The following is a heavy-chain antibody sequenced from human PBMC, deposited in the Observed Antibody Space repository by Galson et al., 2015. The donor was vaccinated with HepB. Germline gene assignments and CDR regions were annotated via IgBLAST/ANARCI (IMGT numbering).Heavy chain of an antibody. J-gene: IGHJ4*02. CDR1: GFTFSNYG. V-gene: IGHV3-33*01. CDR3: ARGKLVAAAPLDY. CDR2: IWSDGTNK. Sequence: SLRLSCAASGFTFSNYGMQWVRQAPGKGPEWVALIWSDGTNKYYADSVKGRFTISRDNNKNTLYLQMDSLRGEDTAVYYCARGKLVAAAPLDYWGQGTLVTVSS. D-gene: IGHD6-13*01.